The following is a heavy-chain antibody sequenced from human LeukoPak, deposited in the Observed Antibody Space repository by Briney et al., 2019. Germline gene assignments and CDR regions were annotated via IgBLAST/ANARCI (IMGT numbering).Heavy chain of an antibody. CDR1: GFTFDDYA. CDR2: ISWNSGSI. D-gene: IGHD6-19*01. CDR3: AKDLGIAVAGPFDY. Sequence: GRSLRPSCAGSGFTFDDYAMHWVRQAPGRGLEWVSGISWNSGSIGYADSVKGRFTISRDNAKNSLYLQMNSLRAEDTALYYCAKDLGIAVAGPFDYWGQGTLVTVSS. J-gene: IGHJ4*02. V-gene: IGHV3-9*01.